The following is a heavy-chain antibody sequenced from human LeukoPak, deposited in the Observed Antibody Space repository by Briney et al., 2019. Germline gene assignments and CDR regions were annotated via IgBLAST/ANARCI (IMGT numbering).Heavy chain of an antibody. CDR3: ARHGGTVWFGELLFREIDY. CDR2: IYPGDSDT. D-gene: IGHD3-10*01. V-gene: IGHV5-51*01. J-gene: IGHJ4*02. Sequence: GESLKISCKGSGYSFTSYWIGWVRQMPGKGLEWMGIIYPGDSDTRHSPSFQGQVTISADKSISTAYLQWSSLKASDTAMYYCARHGGTVWFGELLFREIDYWGQGTLVTVSS. CDR1: GYSFTSYW.